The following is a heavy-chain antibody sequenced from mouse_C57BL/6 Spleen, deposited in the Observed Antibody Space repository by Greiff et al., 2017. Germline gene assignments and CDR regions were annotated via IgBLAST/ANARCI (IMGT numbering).Heavy chain of an antibody. Sequence: VQLQQPGAELVKPGASVKMSCKASGYTFTSYWITWVKQRPGQGLEWIGDIYPGSGSTNYNEKFKSKATLPVDTSSSTAYMQLSSLTSEESAVYYCARGDYYGSSYYFDYWGQGTTLTVST. CDR1: GYTFTSYW. CDR2: IYPGSGST. V-gene: IGHV1-55*01. CDR3: ARGDYYGSSYYFDY. D-gene: IGHD1-1*01. J-gene: IGHJ2*01.